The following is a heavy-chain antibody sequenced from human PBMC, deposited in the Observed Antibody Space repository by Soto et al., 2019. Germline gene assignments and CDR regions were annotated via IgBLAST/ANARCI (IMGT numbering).Heavy chain of an antibody. J-gene: IGHJ6*02. CDR2: TYYSGST. CDR1: GGSISSGGYY. Sequence: SETLSLTCTVSGGSISSGGYYWSWIRQHPGKGLEWIGYTYYSGSTYYNPSLKSRVTISVDTSKNQFSLKLSSVTAADTAVYYCARDFRYCSSTSCPSGYYGMDVWGQGTTVTVS. D-gene: IGHD2-2*01. V-gene: IGHV4-31*03. CDR3: ARDFRYCSSTSCPSGYYGMDV.